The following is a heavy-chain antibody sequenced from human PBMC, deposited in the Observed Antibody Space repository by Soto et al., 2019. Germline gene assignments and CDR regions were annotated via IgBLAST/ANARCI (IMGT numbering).Heavy chain of an antibody. CDR2: IIPIFGTA. CDR3: ARSPFPYTAMVTAWFDP. J-gene: IGHJ5*02. Sequence: GASVKVSCKASGGTLSSYAISWVRQAPGQGLEWMGGIIPIFGTANYAQKFQGRVTITADESTSTAYMELSSLRSEDTAVYYCARSPFPYTAMVTAWFDPWGQGTLVTVSS. CDR1: GGTLSSYA. V-gene: IGHV1-69*13. D-gene: IGHD5-18*01.